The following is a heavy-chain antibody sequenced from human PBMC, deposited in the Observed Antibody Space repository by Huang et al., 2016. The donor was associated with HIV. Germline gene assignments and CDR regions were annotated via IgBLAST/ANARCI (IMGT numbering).Heavy chain of an antibody. D-gene: IGHD3-10*01. Sequence: EIHLAESGGGLVKPGGSLRLSCAASGFTFRNAWMSWVRQATGKGLEWIGRVKSKVHGGTTDDAATVKGRFTISRDDSKNMLYLQMKSLKTEDTAVYYCATVIPYGSGTPDYWGQGTLVTVSS. CDR1: GFTFRNAW. CDR3: ATVIPYGSGTPDY. J-gene: IGHJ4*02. CDR2: VKSKVHGGTT. V-gene: IGHV3-15*01.